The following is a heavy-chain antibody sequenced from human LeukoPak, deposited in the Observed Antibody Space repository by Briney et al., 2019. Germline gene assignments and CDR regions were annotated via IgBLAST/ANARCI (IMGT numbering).Heavy chain of an antibody. D-gene: IGHD3-3*01. CDR3: TRDYDFWSGYCTDYYYYYMDV. V-gene: IGHV3-49*05. J-gene: IGHJ6*03. Sequence: NPGRSLRLSCTASGFTVGDYAMSWFRQAPGKGLEWVGFIRSKAYGGTTEYAASVKGRFTISRDDSKSIAYLQMNSLKTEDTAVYYCTRDYDFWSGYCTDYYYYYMDVWGKGTTVTVSS. CDR1: GFTVGDYA. CDR2: IRSKAYGGTT.